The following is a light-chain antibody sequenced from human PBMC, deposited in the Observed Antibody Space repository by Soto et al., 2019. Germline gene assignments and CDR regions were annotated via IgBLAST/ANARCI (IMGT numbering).Light chain of an antibody. CDR2: TAP. J-gene: IGKJ1*01. V-gene: IGKV1-5*03. Sequence: DIQMTQSPSTLSASVGDRVTITCRASQSINTWLAWYQQNPGKAPRLLIYTAPSLESGVPSRFSGSGSGTEFPLTISSLQPDDFATYYCQQHESYPRTFGQGTKVEIK. CDR1: QSINTW. CDR3: QQHESYPRT.